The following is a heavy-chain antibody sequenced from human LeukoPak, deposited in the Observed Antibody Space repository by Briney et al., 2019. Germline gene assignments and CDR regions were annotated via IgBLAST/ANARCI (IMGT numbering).Heavy chain of an antibody. CDR1: GYTFTSYG. D-gene: IGHD3-3*01. J-gene: IGHJ4*02. CDR2: INPNSGGT. V-gene: IGHV1-2*02. Sequence: ASVKVSCKASGYTFTSYGISWVRQAPGQGLEWMGWINPNSGGTNYAQKFQGRVTMTRDTSISTAYMELSRLRSDDTAVYYCARWWKDFWSGPRGFDYWGQGPLVTVSS. CDR3: ARWWKDFWSGPRGFDY.